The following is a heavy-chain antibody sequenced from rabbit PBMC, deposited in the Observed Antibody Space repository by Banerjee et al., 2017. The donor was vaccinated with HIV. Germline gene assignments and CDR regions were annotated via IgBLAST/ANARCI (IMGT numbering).Heavy chain of an antibody. J-gene: IGHJ4*01. CDR2: IYTGSGTT. CDR1: GFSFSSGYD. V-gene: IGHV1S45*01. CDR3: ARNVGDITYGYFTL. Sequence: QEQLVESGGGLVTLGGSLTLTCKASGFSFSSGYDMCWVRQAPGKGLEWIACIYTGSGTTYYASWAKGRFTISKTSSTTVTLQMTSLTAADTATYFCARNVGDITYGYFTLWGQGTLVTVS. D-gene: IGHD6-1*01.